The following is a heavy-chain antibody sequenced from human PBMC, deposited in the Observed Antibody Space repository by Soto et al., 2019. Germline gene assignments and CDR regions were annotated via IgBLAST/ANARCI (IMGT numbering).Heavy chain of an antibody. V-gene: IGHV2-5*02. CDR3: IQSRCGGDCLQSYASYYYYDMDV. Sequence: SGPTLVNPTQTLTLTCTFSGFSLSTSGVGVGWIRQPPGKALEWLGIIYWDDDKRYSPSLKSRVTITKDTFKNQLVLTMTNMDPVDTATYYCIQSRCGGDCLQSYASYYYYDMDVWGQGTTVTVSS. J-gene: IGHJ6*02. CDR2: IYWDDDK. D-gene: IGHD2-21*02. CDR1: GFSLSTSGVG.